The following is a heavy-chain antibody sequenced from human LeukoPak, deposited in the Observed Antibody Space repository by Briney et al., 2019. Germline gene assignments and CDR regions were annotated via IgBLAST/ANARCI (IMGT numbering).Heavy chain of an antibody. Sequence: ASVKVSCKASGGTFNSYAISWVRQAPGQGLEWMGGIIPIFGTANYAQKFQGRVTITADKSTSTAYMELSSLRSEDTAVYYCARDRVGATGTFDYWGQGTLVTVSS. CDR1: GGTFNSYA. CDR2: IIPIFGTA. J-gene: IGHJ4*02. CDR3: ARDRVGATGTFDY. V-gene: IGHV1-69*06. D-gene: IGHD1-26*01.